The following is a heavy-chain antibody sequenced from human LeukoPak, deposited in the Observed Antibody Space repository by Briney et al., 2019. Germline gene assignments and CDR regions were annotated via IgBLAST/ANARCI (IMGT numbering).Heavy chain of an antibody. J-gene: IGHJ4*02. CDR2: INHSGST. V-gene: IGHV4-34*01. CDR3: ARTEGYCGGDCYSAIDY. CDR1: GGSFSGYY. Sequence: SETLSLTCAVYGGSFSGYYWSWIRQPPGKGLEWIGEINHSGSTNYNPSLKSRVTLSVDTSKNQFSLKLSSMTAADTAVYYCARTEGYCGGDCYSAIDYWGQGTLVTVSS. D-gene: IGHD2-21*02.